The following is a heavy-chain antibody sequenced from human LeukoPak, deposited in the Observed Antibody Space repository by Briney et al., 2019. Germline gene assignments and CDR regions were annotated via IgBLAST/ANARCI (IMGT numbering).Heavy chain of an antibody. CDR3: ARDTDSWYFDY. Sequence: GASVKVSCKASGYTFTSYYMHWVRQAPGQGLEWMGLINPTGDSTGYAQKFQGRVTMTRDMSTSTDFMELSSLRSEDTGVYYCARDTDSWYFDYWGQGTLVTVSS. J-gene: IGHJ4*02. CDR1: GYTFTSYY. CDR2: INPTGDST. V-gene: IGHV1-46*01. D-gene: IGHD6-13*01.